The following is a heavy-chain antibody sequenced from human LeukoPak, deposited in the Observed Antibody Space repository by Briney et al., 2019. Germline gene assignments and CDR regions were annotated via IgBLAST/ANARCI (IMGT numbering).Heavy chain of an antibody. CDR2: ISYDGSNK. CDR3: AKTRWMTTVTTISGY. J-gene: IGHJ4*02. V-gene: IGHV3-30*18. CDR1: GFTFSSYG. Sequence: PGGSLRLFCAASGFTFSSYGMHWVRQAPGKGLEWVAVISYDGSNKYYADSVKGRFTISRDNSKNTLYLQMNSLRAEDTAVYYCAKTRWMTTVTTISGYWGQGTLVTVSS. D-gene: IGHD4-17*01.